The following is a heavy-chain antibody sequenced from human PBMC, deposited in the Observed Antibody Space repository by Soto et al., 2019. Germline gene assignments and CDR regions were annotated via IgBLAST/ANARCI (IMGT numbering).Heavy chain of an antibody. CDR3: ATLTVVAARPDFAFDI. J-gene: IGHJ3*02. CDR2: INPSGGST. V-gene: IGHV1-46*01. CDR1: GYTFTSYY. D-gene: IGHD6-6*01. Sequence: ASVKVSCKASGYTFTSYYMHWVRQAPGQGLEWMGIINPSGGSTSYAQKFQGRVTMTRDTSTSTVYMELSSLRSEDTAVYYCATLTVVAARPDFAFDIWGQGTMVTVSS.